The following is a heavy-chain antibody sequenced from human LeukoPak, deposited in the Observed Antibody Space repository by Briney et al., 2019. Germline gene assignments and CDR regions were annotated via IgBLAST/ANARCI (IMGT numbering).Heavy chain of an antibody. V-gene: IGHV3-48*04. CDR2: ISISSSSV. Sequence: GGSLRLSCAASGFTFSSHAMNWVRQAPGKGLEWVTYISISSSSVYYADSVKGRFTISRDNAKNSLYLQMNSLRAEDTAIYYCARDNLATAGDDNFDIWGQGTMVTVSS. J-gene: IGHJ3*02. CDR3: ARDNLATAGDDNFDI. D-gene: IGHD6-13*01. CDR1: GFTFSSHA.